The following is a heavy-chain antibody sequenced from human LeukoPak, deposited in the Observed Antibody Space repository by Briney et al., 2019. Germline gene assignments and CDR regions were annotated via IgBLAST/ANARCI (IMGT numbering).Heavy chain of an antibody. V-gene: IGHV3-23*01. CDR2: ISGSGGST. CDR3: AKSTTKAHYYDSSGYPY. J-gene: IGHJ4*02. Sequence: GGSLRLPCAASGFTFSSYAMSWVRQAPGKGLEWVSAISGSGGSTYYADSVKGRFTISRDNSKNTLYLQMNSLRAEDTAVYYCAKSTTKAHYYDSSGYPYWGQGTLVTVSS. CDR1: GFTFSSYA. D-gene: IGHD3-22*01.